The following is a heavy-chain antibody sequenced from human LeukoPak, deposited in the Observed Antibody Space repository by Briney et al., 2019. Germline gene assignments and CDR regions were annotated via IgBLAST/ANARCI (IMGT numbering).Heavy chain of an antibody. D-gene: IGHD2/OR15-2a*01. CDR3: ARGNIGYYLDY. J-gene: IGHJ4*02. CDR1: GFTFSSYA. CDR2: ITDSGGIT. Sequence: GGSLRLSCAASGFTFSSYAMSWVRQAPGKGLEWVSSITDSGGITYYADSVKGRFTISRDNSKNMLYFQMNSLRAEDTAVYYCARGNIGYYLDYWGQGTLVTVSS. V-gene: IGHV3-23*01.